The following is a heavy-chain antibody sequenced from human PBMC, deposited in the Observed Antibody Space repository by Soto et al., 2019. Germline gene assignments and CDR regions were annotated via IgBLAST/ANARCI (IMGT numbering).Heavy chain of an antibody. Sequence: GGSLRLSCAASGFTFDDYGMSWVRQAPGKGLEWVSGINWNGGTTTYADSVKGRFTISRDNAKNSLYLQMNSLRAEDTAVYYCARHPGDYGALWGQGTLVTVSS. CDR3: ARHPGDYGAL. D-gene: IGHD4-17*01. CDR2: INWNGGTT. V-gene: IGHV3-20*04. CDR1: GFTFDDYG. J-gene: IGHJ4*02.